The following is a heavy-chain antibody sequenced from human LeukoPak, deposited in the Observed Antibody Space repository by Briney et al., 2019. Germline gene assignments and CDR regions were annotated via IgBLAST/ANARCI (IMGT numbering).Heavy chain of an antibody. J-gene: IGHJ3*02. D-gene: IGHD2-15*01. CDR3: ARDPLTGCSGGSCYFADAFDI. V-gene: IGHV3-33*08. CDR1: GFMFSSNW. CDR2: IWYDGSNK. Sequence: GGSLRLSCAASGFMFSSNWMSWVRQAPGKGLEWVAVIWYDGSNKYYADSVKGRFTISRDNSKNTLYLQMNSLRAEDTAVYYCARDPLTGCSGGSCYFADAFDIWGQGTMVTVSS.